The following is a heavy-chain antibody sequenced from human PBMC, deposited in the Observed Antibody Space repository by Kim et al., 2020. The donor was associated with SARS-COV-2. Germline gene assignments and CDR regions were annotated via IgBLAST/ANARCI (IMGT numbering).Heavy chain of an antibody. Sequence: VKGRFTISRENSKNTLYLQMNSRRAEDTAVYYCARARSMVRGLTYDAFDIWGQGTMVTVSS. D-gene: IGHD3-10*01. CDR3: ARARSMVRGLTYDAFDI. J-gene: IGHJ3*02. V-gene: IGHV3-30*07.